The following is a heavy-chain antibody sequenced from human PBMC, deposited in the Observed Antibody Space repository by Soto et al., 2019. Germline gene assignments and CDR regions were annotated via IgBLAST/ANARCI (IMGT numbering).Heavy chain of an antibody. J-gene: IGHJ6*02. CDR2: FDPEDGET. Sequence: GASVKVSCKVSGYTLTELSMHWVRQAPGKGLEWMGGFDPEDGETIYAQKFQGRVTMTEDTSTDTAYMELSSLRSEDTAVYYCATGEGIAAGVYYYGMDVWGQGTTVTVSS. V-gene: IGHV1-24*01. D-gene: IGHD6-13*01. CDR3: ATGEGIAAGVYYYGMDV. CDR1: GYTLTELS.